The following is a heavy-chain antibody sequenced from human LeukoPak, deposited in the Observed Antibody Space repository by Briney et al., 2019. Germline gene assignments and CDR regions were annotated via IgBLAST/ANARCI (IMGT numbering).Heavy chain of an antibody. CDR2: ISASGGST. D-gene: IGHD6-13*01. V-gene: IGHV3-23*01. CDR3: ASSSTWRSWFDP. CDR1: GFTFSTYA. J-gene: IGHJ5*02. Sequence: PGGSLRLSCAASGFTFSTYAVNWVRQAPGKGLEWVSSISASGGSTYYADSVKGRFTISRDNSKNMLYLQMNSLRAEDTAVYFCASSSTWRSWFDPWGQGTLVTVSS.